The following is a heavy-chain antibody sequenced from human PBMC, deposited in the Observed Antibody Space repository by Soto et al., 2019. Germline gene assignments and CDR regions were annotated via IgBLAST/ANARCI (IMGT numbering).Heavy chain of an antibody. CDR3: ARDPSGDYYYGMDV. Sequence: GGSLRLSCAASGFTFSSYSMNWVRQAPGKGLEWVSSISSSYIYYADSVKGRFTISRDNAKNSLYLQMNSLRAEDTAVYYCARDPSGDYYYGMDVWGRGTTVTVSS. CDR1: GFTFSSYS. CDR2: ISSSYI. V-gene: IGHV3-21*01. D-gene: IGHD4-17*01. J-gene: IGHJ6*02.